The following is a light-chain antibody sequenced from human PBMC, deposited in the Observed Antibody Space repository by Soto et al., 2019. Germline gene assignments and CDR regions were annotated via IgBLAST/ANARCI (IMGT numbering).Light chain of an antibody. CDR1: QAINNY. J-gene: IGKJ4*01. Sequence: DIQLTQSPSSLSASVGDRVTITCQASQAINNYLNWYQQKPGKAPKLLTFDASSVETGVPSRFSGSGSGTHFTFTISSLEPEDIATYHCQQYEDLPLTFGGGTRVELK. CDR2: DAS. V-gene: IGKV1-33*01. CDR3: QQYEDLPLT.